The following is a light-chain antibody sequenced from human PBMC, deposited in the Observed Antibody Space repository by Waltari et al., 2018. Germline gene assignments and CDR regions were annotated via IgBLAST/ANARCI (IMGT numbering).Light chain of an antibody. CDR2: GAS. CDR3: QQYNNWPPNT. V-gene: IGKV3-15*01. J-gene: IGKJ4*01. Sequence: EIVMTQSPVTLSVSPGERATLSCRASQSVSNNLAWYQQKPGQAPRLRIYGASTRASGIPARFSGSGSGTEFTLTISSLQSEDFAVYFCQQYNNWPPNTFGGGTKVEIK. CDR1: QSVSNN.